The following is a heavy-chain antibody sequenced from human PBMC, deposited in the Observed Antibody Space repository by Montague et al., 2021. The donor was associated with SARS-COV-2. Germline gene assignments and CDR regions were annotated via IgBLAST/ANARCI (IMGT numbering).Heavy chain of an antibody. CDR1: GDSTSCPYCS. Sequence: SETLSLTCTVSGDSTSCPYCSWVWIPQAPGLGLIWIGTIYNSTTTNSTLTLQVPLTISIDTTKNQFALKLISVTAADTNVYYCARHRNYGDHSLDNWFHPWGQGTLVTVSS. D-gene: IGHD4-17*01. CDR2: IYNSTTT. CDR3: ARHRNYGDHSLDNWFHP. J-gene: IGHJ5*02. V-gene: IGHV4-39*01.